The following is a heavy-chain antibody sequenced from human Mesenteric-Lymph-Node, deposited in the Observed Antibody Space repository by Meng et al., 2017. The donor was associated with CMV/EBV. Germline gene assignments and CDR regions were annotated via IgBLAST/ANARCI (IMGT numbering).Heavy chain of an antibody. CDR1: GFTFRSYS. Sequence: GGSLRLSCTASGFTFRSYSLNWVRQAPGKGLEWLSSITSSSSYIFYADSVKGRFTISRDNAKNSLYLQMNGLRAEDTAVYYCARDSGQAVIDYYGMDVWGQGTTVTVS. CDR3: ARDSGQAVIDYYGMDV. V-gene: IGHV3-21*01. J-gene: IGHJ6*02. CDR2: ITSSSSYI.